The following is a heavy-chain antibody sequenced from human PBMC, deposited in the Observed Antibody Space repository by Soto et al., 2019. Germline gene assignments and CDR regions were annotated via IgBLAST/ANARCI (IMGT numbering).Heavy chain of an antibody. Sequence: PGVSLKISCTGSGYSFTSYWIGWVRQMPGKGLECMGIIFPGDSDTSYSPSFQGQVTISADKSISTAYLQWSSLKASDTAMYYCARRDASAGLYDYYGMDVWGQGTTVTVSS. V-gene: IGHV5-51*01. CDR2: IFPGDSDT. D-gene: IGHD6-13*01. J-gene: IGHJ6*02. CDR3: ARRDASAGLYDYYGMDV. CDR1: GYSFTSYW.